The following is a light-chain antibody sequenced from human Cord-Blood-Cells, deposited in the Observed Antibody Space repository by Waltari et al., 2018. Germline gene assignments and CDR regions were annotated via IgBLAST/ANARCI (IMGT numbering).Light chain of an antibody. V-gene: IGLV6-57*02. CDR1: SGPIASNY. Sequence: NFLLAQPNSVSEPPGKKVTITCTGSSGPIASNYVQWYPQPPGSAPTTVIYEDNQRPSGVPARFSGSIDSSSNSASLTISGLKTEDEADYYCQSYDSSNLWVFGGGTKLTVL. J-gene: IGLJ3*02. CDR3: QSYDSSNLWV. CDR2: EDN.